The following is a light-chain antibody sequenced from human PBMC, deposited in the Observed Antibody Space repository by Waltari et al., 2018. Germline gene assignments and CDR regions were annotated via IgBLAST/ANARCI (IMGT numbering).Light chain of an antibody. Sequence: DIQMTQSPSSLSASVGDTVTITCRASQGITNYLNWYQQKPGKAPKRLMYDASSLQSGVPSRFSGGGSGTVFTLTISSLQPEDFATYYCLQYNSVPFTFGPGTRLDIK. V-gene: IGKV1-17*01. J-gene: IGKJ3*01. CDR1: QGITNY. CDR3: LQYNSVPFT. CDR2: DAS.